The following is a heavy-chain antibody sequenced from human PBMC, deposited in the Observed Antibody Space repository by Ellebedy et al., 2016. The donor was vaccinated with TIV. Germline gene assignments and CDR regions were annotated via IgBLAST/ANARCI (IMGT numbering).Heavy chain of an antibody. CDR3: ARDPVGVGPAFDI. V-gene: IGHV3-23*01. CDR1: GLTFSTHA. J-gene: IGHJ3*02. D-gene: IGHD4-23*01. Sequence: GESLKTSCAASGLTFSTHAISWVRQAPWKGLEWVSSITESGGNTYYADPVKGRFTISRDNSKDTLYLQVNSLRAEDTAVYYCARDPVGVGPAFDIWGQGTMVTVSS. CDR2: ITESGGNT.